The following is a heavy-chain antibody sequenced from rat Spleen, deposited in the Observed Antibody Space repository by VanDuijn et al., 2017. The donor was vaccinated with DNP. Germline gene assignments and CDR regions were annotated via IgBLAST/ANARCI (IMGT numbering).Heavy chain of an antibody. CDR1: GFTFSAYY. CDR3: TTDLAY. Sequence: EVQLVESGGGLVQPGRSLKLSCAASGFTFSAYYMAWVRQAPAKGLEWVAYIGSAAYAPYYTDSVKGRFAISRDNAKSSLYLQMDSLRSEDTATYYCTTDLAYWGQGTLVTVSS. J-gene: IGHJ3*01. V-gene: IGHV5-20*01. CDR2: IGSAAYAP.